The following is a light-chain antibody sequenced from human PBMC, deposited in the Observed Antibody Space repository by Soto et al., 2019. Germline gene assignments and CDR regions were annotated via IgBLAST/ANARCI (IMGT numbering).Light chain of an antibody. CDR2: AAS. J-gene: IGKJ2*01. V-gene: IGKV1-5*01. CDR1: QTINNR. CDR3: QQYNNSYT. Sequence: DLQMTQSPSTLSASVGDRVTITCRASQTINNRLAWYQHKAGTVPKLLIYAASTLESGVPSRFSGSGSGTEFTLTINSLQPEDFTTYYCQQYNNSYTFGQGTKLDIK.